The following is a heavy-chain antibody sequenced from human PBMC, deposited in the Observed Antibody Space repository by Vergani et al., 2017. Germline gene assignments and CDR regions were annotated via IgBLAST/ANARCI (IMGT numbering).Heavy chain of an antibody. CDR1: GFSIDNGYY. CDR2: IYRTGRT. J-gene: IGHJ4*02. CDR3: ARRSGIVYDIFSGTQYFLDF. D-gene: IGHD3-9*01. Sequence: QVQLQESGPGLVKPSETLSLTCAVSGFSIDNGYYWDWIRQPPGKRLEWIGSIYRTGRTHFNPSLKSRVTISVDTSNNHFSLRLNSLTAADTAVYYWARRSGIVYDIFSGTQYFLDFWGQGTLVTVSS. V-gene: IGHV4-38-2*01.